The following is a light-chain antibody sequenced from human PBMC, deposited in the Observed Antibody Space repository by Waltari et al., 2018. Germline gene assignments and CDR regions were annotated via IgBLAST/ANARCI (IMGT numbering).Light chain of an antibody. V-gene: IGLV8-61*01. J-gene: IGLJ3*02. Sequence: QTVVTQEPSFSVSPGGTVTLTCGLSSGSVSTSSYHSWYQQTPGQAPRTLIYTTTTRSSGVPDRFSGSILGNKAALTITGAQADDESDYYCVLYMGSGIWVFGGGTKLTVL. CDR2: TTT. CDR3: VLYMGSGIWV. CDR1: SGSVSTSSY.